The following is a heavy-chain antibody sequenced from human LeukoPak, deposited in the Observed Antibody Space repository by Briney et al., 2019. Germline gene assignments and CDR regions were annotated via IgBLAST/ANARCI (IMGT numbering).Heavy chain of an antibody. CDR1: GYSISSGYY. D-gene: IGHD2-21*02. J-gene: IGHJ6*03. Sequence: PSETLSLTCTVSGYSISSGYYWGWIRQPPGKGLEWIGSIYHSGSTYYNPSLKSRVTISVDTSKNQFSLKLSSVTAADTAVYYCARVYCGGDCQYYYYYYMDVWGKGTTATVSS. CDR3: ARVYCGGDCQYYYYYYMDV. V-gene: IGHV4-38-2*02. CDR2: IYHSGST.